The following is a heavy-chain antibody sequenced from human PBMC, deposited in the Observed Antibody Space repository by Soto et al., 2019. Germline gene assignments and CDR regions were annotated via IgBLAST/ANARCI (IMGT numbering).Heavy chain of an antibody. Sequence: EVQLVESGGGLLQPGGCLRLSCAASGFAFNAAWMSWVRQAPGKGLEWVGRIMSKTDGGTTDYTAPVKDRFIISRDDSKNTLYLQMNSLKTEDTAVYYCAAGTGRTDFDYWGQGTLVTVSS. D-gene: IGHD2-2*01. CDR2: IMSKTDGGTT. V-gene: IGHV3-15*01. CDR1: GFAFNAAW. J-gene: IGHJ4*02. CDR3: AAGTGRTDFDY.